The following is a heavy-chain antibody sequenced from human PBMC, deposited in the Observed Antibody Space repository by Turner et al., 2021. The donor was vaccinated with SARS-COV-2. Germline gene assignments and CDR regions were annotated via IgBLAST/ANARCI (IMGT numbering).Heavy chain of an antibody. CDR2: IIPILGIA. CDR1: GGTFSSYA. D-gene: IGHD2-2*01. Sequence: QVQLVQPGAEVKKPGSSVKVSCKASGGTFSSYAINWVRQAPGQGLEWRGGIIPILGIANHAQKFQGRVTITADKSTSAAYMELSSLRYEDTAVYYCARDKMLAAMPTSGMDVWGQGTTVTVSS. J-gene: IGHJ6*02. CDR3: ARDKMLAAMPTSGMDV. V-gene: IGHV1-69*10.